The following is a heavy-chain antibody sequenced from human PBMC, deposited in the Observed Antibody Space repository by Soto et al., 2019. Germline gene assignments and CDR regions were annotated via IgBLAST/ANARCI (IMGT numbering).Heavy chain of an antibody. V-gene: IGHV3-30-3*01. CDR3: ATVRGYRQDFDAFDI. D-gene: IGHD3-16*02. CDR2: ISYDGSNK. Sequence: QVQLVESGGGVVQPGRSLRLSCVASGFSFSNYAMHWVRQAPGKGLEWVAVISYDGSNKYYADSVKGRFTTSRDNSKNTLYLKMNNLRTEDTAVYYCATVRGYRQDFDAFDIWGQGTMVTVSS. J-gene: IGHJ3*02. CDR1: GFSFSNYA.